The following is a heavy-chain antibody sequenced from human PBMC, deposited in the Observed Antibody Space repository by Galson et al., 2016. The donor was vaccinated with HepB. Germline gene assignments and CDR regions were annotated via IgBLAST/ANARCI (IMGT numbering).Heavy chain of an antibody. CDR2: ISGSGAST. D-gene: IGHD6-19*01. Sequence: SLRLSCAASGFTFSSYAMTWVRQAPGRGLEWVSGISGSGASTTYADSVKGRFTISRDNSKNALHLQMNNLRDDDTAVYYCAKPFLSSGLYYFDYWGRGTLVTVSS. V-gene: IGHV3-23*01. CDR3: AKPFLSSGLYYFDY. J-gene: IGHJ4*02. CDR1: GFTFSSYA.